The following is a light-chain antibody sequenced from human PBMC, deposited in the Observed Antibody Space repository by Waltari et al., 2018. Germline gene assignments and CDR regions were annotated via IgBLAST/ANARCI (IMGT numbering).Light chain of an antibody. V-gene: IGKV1-5*03. J-gene: IGKJ3*01. CDR1: QSVASC. CDR3: QQYYSYAEVT. CDR2: KTS. Sequence: DIKMIQSPSTMCAYVGDSVTITCRASQSVASCLAWYQQKPGKAPKLLIYKTSNLERGVPSRFSGSGSATEFTLTISSLQPDDSATYYCQQYYSYAEVTFGPGTKEDDK.